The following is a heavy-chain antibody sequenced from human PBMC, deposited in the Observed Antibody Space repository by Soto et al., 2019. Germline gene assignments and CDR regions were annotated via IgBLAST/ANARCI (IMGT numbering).Heavy chain of an antibody. Sequence: GASVKVSCKASGCTFTTYDISWVRQAPGQGLEWMGRISTYNGNTNYPQSLQGRLTMTTDTSTTTAYMELRSLRSDDTAVYYCARDPYHVLMVNAPNLYGMDVWG. CDR3: ARDPYHVLMVNAPNLYGMDV. J-gene: IGHJ6*02. V-gene: IGHV1-18*01. CDR1: GCTFTTYD. D-gene: IGHD2-8*01. CDR2: ISTYNGNT.